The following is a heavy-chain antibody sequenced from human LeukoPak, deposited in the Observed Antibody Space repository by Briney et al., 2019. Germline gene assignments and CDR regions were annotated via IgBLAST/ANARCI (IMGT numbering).Heavy chain of an antibody. D-gene: IGHD1-26*01. CDR2: IIPIFGTA. CDR3: ARDQWDHPDY. Sequence: SVKVSCKASGGTFSSYAISWVRQAPGQGLEWMGGIIPIFGTANYAQKFQGRVTMTTDTSTSTAYMELRSLRSDDTAVYYCARDQWDHPDYWGQGTLVTVSS. J-gene: IGHJ4*02. V-gene: IGHV1-69*05. CDR1: GGTFSSYA.